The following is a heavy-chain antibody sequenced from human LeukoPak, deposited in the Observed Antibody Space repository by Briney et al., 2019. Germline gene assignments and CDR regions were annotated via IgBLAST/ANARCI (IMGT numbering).Heavy chain of an antibody. Sequence: PGGSLRLSCAASGFTFSNYAMSWVRQAPGKGLEWVSGISGNGGSTNYADSVKGRFTISRDNSKNTLYLRMNSLRAEDTAVYYCAKRYCSTTSCYKRYGSGSYFFDYWGQGTLVTVSS. D-gene: IGHD2-2*02. J-gene: IGHJ4*02. CDR3: AKRYCSTTSCYKRYGSGSYFFDY. CDR2: ISGNGGST. CDR1: GFTFSNYA. V-gene: IGHV3-23*01.